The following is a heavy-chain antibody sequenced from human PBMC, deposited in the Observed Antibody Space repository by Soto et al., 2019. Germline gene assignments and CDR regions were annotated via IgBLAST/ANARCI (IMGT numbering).Heavy chain of an antibody. D-gene: IGHD4-17*01. J-gene: IGHJ4*02. V-gene: IGHV4-30-4*01. Sequence: PSETLSLTCTVSGGSISSGDYYWSWIRQPPGKGLEWIGYIYYSGSTYYNPSLKSRVTISVDTSKNQFSLKLSSVTAADTAVYYCARTYGDYVGHYFDDWGQGTLVTVSS. CDR3: ARTYGDYVGHYFDD. CDR1: GGSISSGDYY. CDR2: IYYSGST.